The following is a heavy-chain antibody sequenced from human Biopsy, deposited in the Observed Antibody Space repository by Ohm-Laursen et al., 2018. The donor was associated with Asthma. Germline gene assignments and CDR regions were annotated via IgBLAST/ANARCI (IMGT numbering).Heavy chain of an antibody. Sequence: ASVKVSCKASGYNFISFAIHWVRQAPGQRLEWMGWVNTGNGGTKYSQKFQGRVTITRDTSASTAYMELRSLRSEDTATYYCARTFYDFLTGQVKDVFGVWGQGTMVTVSS. J-gene: IGHJ3*01. CDR2: VNTGNGGT. D-gene: IGHD3-9*01. V-gene: IGHV1-3*04. CDR1: GYNFISFA. CDR3: ARTFYDFLTGQVKDVFGV.